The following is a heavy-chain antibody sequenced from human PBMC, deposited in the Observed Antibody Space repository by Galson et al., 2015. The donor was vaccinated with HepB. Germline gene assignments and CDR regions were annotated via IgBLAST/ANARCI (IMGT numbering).Heavy chain of an antibody. CDR3: AWGLRSFPEDYYYYGMDV. CDR2: INAGNGNT. J-gene: IGHJ6*02. Sequence: SVKVSCKASGYTFTSYAMHWVRQAPGQRLEWMGWINAGNGNTKYSQKFQGRVTITRDTSASTAYMELSSLRSEDTAVYYCAWGLRSFPEDYYYYGMDVWGQGTTVTVSS. V-gene: IGHV1-3*01. CDR1: GYTFTSYA. D-gene: IGHD4-17*01.